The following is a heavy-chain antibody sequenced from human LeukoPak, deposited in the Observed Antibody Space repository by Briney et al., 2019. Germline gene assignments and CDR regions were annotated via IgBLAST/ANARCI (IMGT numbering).Heavy chain of an antibody. D-gene: IGHD2-15*01. J-gene: IGHJ4*02. CDR2: ISSSSSYI. Sequence: GGSLRLSCAASGLTFSNYSMIWVRQAPGKGLEWVSSISSSSSYIYYADSVKGRFTISRDNAKNSLYLQMNSLRAEDTAVYYCATGRDCSGGSCYSVYWGQGTLVTVSS. CDR1: GLTFSNYS. CDR3: ATGRDCSGGSCYSVY. V-gene: IGHV3-21*01.